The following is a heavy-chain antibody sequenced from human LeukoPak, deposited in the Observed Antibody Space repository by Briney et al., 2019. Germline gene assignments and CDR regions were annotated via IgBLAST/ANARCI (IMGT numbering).Heavy chain of an antibody. CDR1: GSIFSSSG. V-gene: IGHV3-23*01. CDR2: ISGSAGNT. CDR3: ARARAPVTRISSFDI. Sequence: PGGTLRLSCEASGSIFSSSGMSWVRQAPGKGLEWVSTISGSAGNTDYADSVKGRFTISRDNSKNTLYLQMNSLRADDTAVYYCARARAPVTRISSFDIWGQGTMVTVSS. J-gene: IGHJ3*02. D-gene: IGHD4-17*01.